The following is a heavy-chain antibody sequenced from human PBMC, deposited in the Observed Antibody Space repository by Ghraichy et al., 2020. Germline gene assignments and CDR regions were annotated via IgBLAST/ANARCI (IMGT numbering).Heavy chain of an antibody. Sequence: ASVKVSCKASGYTFTGYYMHWVRQAPGQGLEWMGWINPNSGGTNYAQKFQGWVTMTRDTSISTAYMELSRLRSDDTAVYYCARDSGSYGYYYYGMDVWGQGTTVTVSS. D-gene: IGHD3-10*01. CDR3: ARDSGSYGYYYYGMDV. V-gene: IGHV1-2*04. CDR1: GYTFTGYY. J-gene: IGHJ6*02. CDR2: INPNSGGT.